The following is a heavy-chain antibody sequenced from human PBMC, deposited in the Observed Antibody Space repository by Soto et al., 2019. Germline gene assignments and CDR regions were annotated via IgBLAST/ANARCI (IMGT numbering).Heavy chain of an antibody. J-gene: IGHJ4*02. V-gene: IGHV3-48*03. CDR3: TRAAWFPYLSFY. D-gene: IGHD3-10*01. Sequence: PGGSLRLSCAASGFTFSRFELHCGLQAPGKGLEGISYISSSGSTAYYASSVEGRFTISRDNANNSVYLQMDSLRAEDTALYYCTRAAWFPYLSFYWGQGALVTVSS. CDR2: ISSSGSTA. CDR1: GFTFSRFE.